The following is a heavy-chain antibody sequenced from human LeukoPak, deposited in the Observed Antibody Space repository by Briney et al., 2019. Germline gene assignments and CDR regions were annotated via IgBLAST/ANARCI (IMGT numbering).Heavy chain of an antibody. D-gene: IGHD3-9*01. CDR2: IYYTGGT. CDR3: ARRRLALGFDY. CDR1: GGSITSSSYY. Sequence: SETLSLTCSVSGGSITSSSYYWGWIRQPPEKGLEWIGSIYYTGGTNYSPSLKSRVTMSVDTFKNQFSLKLSSVTAADTAVYYCARRRLALGFDYWGQGTLVTVSS. J-gene: IGHJ4*02. V-gene: IGHV4-39*07.